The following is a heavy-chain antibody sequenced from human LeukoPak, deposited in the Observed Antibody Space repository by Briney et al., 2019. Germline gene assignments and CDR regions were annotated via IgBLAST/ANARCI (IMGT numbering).Heavy chain of an antibody. CDR2: VYYDGTS. D-gene: IGHD5-24*01. CDR1: GGSINSQSYY. Sequence: SETLSLTCTVSGGSINSQSYYWGWIRQPPGKGLEWIGSVYYDGTSYSNPSLKSRVAIFVDTSRDQFSLVLSFVTAADTALYYCVRHISTNTGYFDSCGQGTLVSASS. CDR3: VRHISTNTGYFDS. J-gene: IGHJ4*02. V-gene: IGHV4-39*01.